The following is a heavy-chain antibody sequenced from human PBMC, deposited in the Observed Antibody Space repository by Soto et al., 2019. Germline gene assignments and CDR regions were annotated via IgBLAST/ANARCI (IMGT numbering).Heavy chain of an antibody. Sequence: DVQLVESGGVVVQPGGSLRLSCAASGFTFDDYTMHWVRQAPGKGLEWVSLISWDGGSTYYADSVKGRFTICRDNSKNSLYLQMNSLRTEDTALYYCAKGIAARRYYYYGMDVWGQGTTVTVSS. D-gene: IGHD6-6*01. J-gene: IGHJ6*02. CDR3: AKGIAARRYYYYGMDV. V-gene: IGHV3-43*01. CDR1: GFTFDDYT. CDR2: ISWDGGST.